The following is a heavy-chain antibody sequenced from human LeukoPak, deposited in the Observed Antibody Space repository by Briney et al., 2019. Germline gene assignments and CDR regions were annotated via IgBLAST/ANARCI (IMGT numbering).Heavy chain of an antibody. J-gene: IGHJ4*02. CDR1: GFIVNSKH. CDR2: VRPGDGPT. Sequence: PGGSLRLSCAASGFIVNSKHISWVRRAPGKGLEWVSHVRPGDGPTTYAESVKGRFTISRDNSKNTVSLQMNSLRVEDTAVYYCTRDHITSWQIDFWGQGTMVTVSS. D-gene: IGHD2-2*01. CDR3: TRDHITSWQIDF. V-gene: IGHV3-23*01.